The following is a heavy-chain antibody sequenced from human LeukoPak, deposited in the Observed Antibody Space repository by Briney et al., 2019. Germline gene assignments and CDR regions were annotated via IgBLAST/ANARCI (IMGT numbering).Heavy chain of an antibody. CDR1: GYTFTGHY. J-gene: IGHJ4*02. Sequence: GASVKVSCKASGYTFTGHYIHWVRQAPGQGLEWMGWINPNSGGTKYAQKFQGRVTMTRDTSISTAYIELSKLRSDDTAVYSCARDYGFYSGLYFFDYWGQGTLVTVPS. CDR2: INPNSGGT. CDR3: ARDYGFYSGLYFFDY. V-gene: IGHV1-2*02. D-gene: IGHD4-11*01.